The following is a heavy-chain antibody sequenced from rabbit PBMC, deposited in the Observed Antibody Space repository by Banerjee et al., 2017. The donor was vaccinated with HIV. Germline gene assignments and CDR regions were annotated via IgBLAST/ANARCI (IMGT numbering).Heavy chain of an antibody. CDR1: GFDFSRTG. CDR3: VRGASGSGYYSL. CDR2: IDLLFGTT. J-gene: IGHJ4*01. D-gene: IGHD1-1*01. V-gene: IGHV1S47*01. Sequence: QEQLVESGGGLVQPGGSLKLSCKASGFDFSRTGVSWVRQAPGKGLEWIGYIDLLFGTTYYANWVNGRFTISSHSAQNTLYLQLHSLTAADTATYFCVRGASGSGYYSLWGPGTLVTVS.